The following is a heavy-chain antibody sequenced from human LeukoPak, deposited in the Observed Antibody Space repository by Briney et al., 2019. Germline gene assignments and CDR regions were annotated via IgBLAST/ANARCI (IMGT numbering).Heavy chain of an antibody. V-gene: IGHV4-30-4*08. Sequence: SETLSLTCIVSGGSISSGDYYWSWIRQPPGKGLEWIGYIYYSGSTYYNPSLKSRVTISVDTSKNQFSLKLSSVTAADTAVNYCARVTEVGIHFDYWGQGTLVTVSS. CDR1: GGSISSGDYY. J-gene: IGHJ4*02. D-gene: IGHD2-21*01. CDR3: ARVTEVGIHFDY. CDR2: IYYSGST.